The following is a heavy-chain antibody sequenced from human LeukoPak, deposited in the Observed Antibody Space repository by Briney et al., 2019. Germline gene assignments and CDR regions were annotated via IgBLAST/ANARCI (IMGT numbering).Heavy chain of an antibody. D-gene: IGHD4-17*01. Sequence: PSETLSLTCTVSGYSISSGYYWGWIRQPPGKGLEWIGSIYHSGSTYYNPSLKSRVTISVDTSKNQFSLKLSSVTAADTAVYYCARGREGDDYGDYFDYWGQGTLVTVSS. CDR2: IYHSGST. J-gene: IGHJ4*02. CDR1: GYSISSGYY. CDR3: ARGREGDDYGDYFDY. V-gene: IGHV4-38-2*02.